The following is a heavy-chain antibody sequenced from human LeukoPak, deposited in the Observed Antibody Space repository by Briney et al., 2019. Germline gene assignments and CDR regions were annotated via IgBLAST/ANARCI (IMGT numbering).Heavy chain of an antibody. CDR1: GGSISSYY. CDR2: INHSGST. Sequence: NPSETLSLTRTVSGGSISSYYWSWIRQPAGKGLEWIGEINHSGSTNYNPSLKSRVTISVDTSKNQFSLKLSSVTAADTAVYYCARQSGPSWYYYNIRGLKPELSGWFDPWGQGTLATVSS. V-gene: IGHV4-34*01. J-gene: IGHJ5*02. CDR3: ARQSGPSWYYYNIRGLKPELSGWFDP. D-gene: IGHD6-13*01.